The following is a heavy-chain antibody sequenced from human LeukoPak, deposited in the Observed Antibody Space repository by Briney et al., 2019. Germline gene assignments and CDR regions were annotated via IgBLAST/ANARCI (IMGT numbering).Heavy chain of an antibody. CDR3: AKDQVISGSEASDI. D-gene: IGHD2-21*01. J-gene: IGHJ3*02. CDR2: ISGSGVGT. V-gene: IGHV3-23*01. CDR1: GFTFSSYT. Sequence: GGSLRLSCAASGFTFSSYTMNWVRQAPGKGLEWVSAISGSGVGTYYADSVKGRFTIYRDNSWNTLYLQMSSLRAEDTAVYYCAKDQVISGSEASDIWGQGTMVTVSS.